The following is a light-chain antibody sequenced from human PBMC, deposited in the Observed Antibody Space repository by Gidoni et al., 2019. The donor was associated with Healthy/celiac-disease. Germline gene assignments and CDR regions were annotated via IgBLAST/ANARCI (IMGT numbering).Light chain of an antibody. CDR3: SSYTSSSLVV. J-gene: IGLJ2*01. V-gene: IGLV2-14*01. Sequence: QSALTQPASVSGSPGQSITISCTGTSSDVGGYNYVSWYQQHPGKAPKLMIYEVSNRPSGVSTRFSGSKSGNTASLTISGLQAEDEADYYCSSYTSSSLVVFGGGTKLTVL. CDR2: EVS. CDR1: SSDVGGYNY.